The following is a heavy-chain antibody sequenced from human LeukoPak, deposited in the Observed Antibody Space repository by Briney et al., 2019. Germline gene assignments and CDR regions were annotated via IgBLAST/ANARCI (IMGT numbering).Heavy chain of an antibody. V-gene: IGHV4-61*10. CDR3: AREYLNSYFDY. D-gene: IGHD2-2*01. J-gene: IGHJ4*02. CDR2: IDLSGNT. CDR1: GGPINGGHYY. Sequence: SETLSLTCTVSGGPINGGHYYWSWIRQPAGKGLEWIGRIDLSGNTNYAPSLKSRVTISLDTSKNQFSLKLSSVTAADTAVYYCAREYLNSYFDYWGQGTLVTVSS.